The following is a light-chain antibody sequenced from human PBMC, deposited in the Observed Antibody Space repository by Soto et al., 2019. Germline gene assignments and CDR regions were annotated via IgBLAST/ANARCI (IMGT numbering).Light chain of an antibody. CDR3: QSYDSSLRYV. CDR1: SSNIGAGYD. J-gene: IGLJ1*01. V-gene: IGLV1-40*01. Sequence: QPVLTQPPSVSGAPGQRVTISCTGSSSNIGAGYDVHWYQQLPGTAPKLLIYGNSNRPSGVPDRFSGSKSGTSASLAITGLQAEDEADYYCQSYDSSLRYVFGTGTQLTVL. CDR2: GNS.